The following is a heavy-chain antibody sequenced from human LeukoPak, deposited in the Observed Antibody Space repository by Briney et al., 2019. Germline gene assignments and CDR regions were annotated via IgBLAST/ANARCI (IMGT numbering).Heavy chain of an antibody. CDR3: ARAYVDIVATIYYYYMDV. Sequence: SETLSLTCTVSGYSISSGYYWGWIRQPPGKGLEWIGSIYHNGITYYNPSLKSRLTISVDTSKNQFSLKLSSVTAADTAVYYCARAYVDIVATIYYYYMDVWGKGTTVTISS. J-gene: IGHJ6*03. V-gene: IGHV4-38-2*02. CDR2: IYHNGIT. D-gene: IGHD5-12*01. CDR1: GYSISSGYY.